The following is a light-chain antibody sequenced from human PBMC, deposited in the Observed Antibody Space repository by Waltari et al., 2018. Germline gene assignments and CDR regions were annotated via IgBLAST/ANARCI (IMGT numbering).Light chain of an antibody. Sequence: DIQMTQSPSSLSASIGDRVTLTCRASQSVSTYLSWYQQKPGKAPNLLIYAASNLQSGVPSRFSGSGSGTDFTLTISSLQPEDFATYFCQQSYSTPRTFGQGTKVELQ. CDR3: QQSYSTPRT. V-gene: IGKV1-39*01. J-gene: IGKJ1*01. CDR1: QSVSTY. CDR2: AAS.